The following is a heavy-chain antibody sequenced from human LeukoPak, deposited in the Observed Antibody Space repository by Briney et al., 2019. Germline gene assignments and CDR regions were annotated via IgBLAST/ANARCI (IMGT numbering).Heavy chain of an antibody. V-gene: IGHV3-48*03. CDR3: ARVGWVLRYAFDI. D-gene: IGHD3-16*01. Sequence: GGSLRLSCEASGFSLSSYEMNWVRQAPGKGLEWVSHISSRGSTIYYADSVKGRFTISRDNAKNSLYLQMNSLRAEDAAVYYCARVGWVLRYAFDIWGQGTMVTVSS. CDR1: GFSLSSYE. CDR2: ISSRGSTI. J-gene: IGHJ3*02.